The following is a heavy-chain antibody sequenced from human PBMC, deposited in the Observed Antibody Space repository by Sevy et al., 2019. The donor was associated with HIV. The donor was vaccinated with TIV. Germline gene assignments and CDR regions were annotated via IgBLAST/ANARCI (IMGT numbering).Heavy chain of an antibody. J-gene: IGHJ4*02. CDR2: IYYSGSP. CDR3: ARLWGTTFDF. V-gene: IGHV4-31*01. D-gene: IGHD3-16*01. CDR1: GDSISSYVYY. Sequence: SETLSLTCTVSGDSISSYVYYWAWIRHHPGKGLEWIGHIYYSGSPYYSPSLNSTLSISADTSKNQFSLRLSSVTAADTAVYYCARLWGTTFDFWGQGALVTVSS.